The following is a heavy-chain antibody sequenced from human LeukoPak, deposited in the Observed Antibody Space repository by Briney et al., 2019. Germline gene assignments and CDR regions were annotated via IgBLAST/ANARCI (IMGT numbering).Heavy chain of an antibody. V-gene: IGHV3-23*01. CDR2: IHYSPGYT. CDR1: GGSISSYY. Sequence: ETLSLTCTVSGGSISSYYWSWIRQPPGKGLEWVSHIHYSPGYTYYADSVRGRFTISRDNSKNTLFLEMNSLRAEDTAIYYCAKGYSAAWYDFDSWGQGTLVTVSS. D-gene: IGHD6-19*01. J-gene: IGHJ4*02. CDR3: AKGYSAAWYDFDS.